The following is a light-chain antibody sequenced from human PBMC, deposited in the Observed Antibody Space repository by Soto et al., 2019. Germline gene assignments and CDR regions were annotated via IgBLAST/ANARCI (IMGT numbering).Light chain of an antibody. CDR1: QSVSSSY. J-gene: IGKJ5*01. V-gene: IGKV3D-20*02. CDR2: ASS. CDR3: QQRSNWPIIT. Sequence: ERVLTQSPGTLSLSPGERAALSCGAGQSVSSSYLAWYQQKPCQAPRLLIYASSNRATGIPDRFSGSGSGTDFTLTISSLEPEDFAVYYCQQRSNWPIITFGQGTRLEI.